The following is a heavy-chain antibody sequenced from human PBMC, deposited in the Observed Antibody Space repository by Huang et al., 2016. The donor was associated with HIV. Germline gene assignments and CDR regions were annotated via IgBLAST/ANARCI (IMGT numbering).Heavy chain of an antibody. Sequence: EVHLVESGGDLVQPGGSLRLSCVASGFIFMAYWLSWVRQAAGKGRGWVANRKQDGSEKNYVDSVKGRFTIARDNAKNSVYLQLTSLRAEDTAVYYCARGGSYYDVLTGRHYYYNGLDVWGQGTTVTVSS. CDR2: RKQDGSEK. CDR1: GFIFMAYW. J-gene: IGHJ6*02. CDR3: ARGGSYYDVLTGRHYYYNGLDV. D-gene: IGHD3-9*01. V-gene: IGHV3-7*01.